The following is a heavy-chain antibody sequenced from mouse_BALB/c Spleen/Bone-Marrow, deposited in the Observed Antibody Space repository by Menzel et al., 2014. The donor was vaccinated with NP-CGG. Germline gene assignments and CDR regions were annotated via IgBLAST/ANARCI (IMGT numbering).Heavy chain of an antibody. D-gene: IGHD1-2*01. CDR3: VRRDYGYGGFAY. CDR2: IRSKSNNYAT. CDR1: GFTFNTYA. V-gene: IGHV10-1*02. Sequence: EVMLVESGGGLVQPKGSLKLSCAASGFTFNTYAMNWVRRAPGQGLEWVARIRSKSNNYATYYADSVKDRFTISRDDSQSMLYLQMNNLKTEDTAMYYCVRRDYGYGGFAYWGQGTLVTVSA. J-gene: IGHJ3*01.